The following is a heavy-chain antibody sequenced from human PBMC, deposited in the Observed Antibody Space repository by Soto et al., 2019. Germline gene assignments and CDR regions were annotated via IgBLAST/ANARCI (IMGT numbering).Heavy chain of an antibody. Sequence: GGSLRLSCAASGFTFSSYWMSWVRQAPGKGLEWVANIKQDGSEKYYVDSVKGRFTISRDNAKNSLYLQMNSLRAEDTAVYYCARDRNLDNWNDVGYAFDIWGQGTMVTVSS. J-gene: IGHJ3*02. V-gene: IGHV3-7*03. CDR3: ARDRNLDNWNDVGYAFDI. D-gene: IGHD1-1*01. CDR1: GFTFSSYW. CDR2: IKQDGSEK.